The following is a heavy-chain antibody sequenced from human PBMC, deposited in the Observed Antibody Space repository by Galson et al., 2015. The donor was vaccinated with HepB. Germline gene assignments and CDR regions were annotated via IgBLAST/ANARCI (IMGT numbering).Heavy chain of an antibody. CDR3: ARDGYMVVVATIGGDWFDP. CDR1: GYTFTSYA. V-gene: IGHV1-3*01. J-gene: IGHJ5*02. Sequence: SVKVSCKASGYTFTSYAMHWVRQAPGQRLEWMGWINAGNGNTKYSQKFQGRVTITRDTSASTAYMELSSLRSEDTAVYYCARDGYMVVVATIGGDWFDPWGQGTLVTVSS. D-gene: IGHD5-12*01. CDR2: INAGNGNT.